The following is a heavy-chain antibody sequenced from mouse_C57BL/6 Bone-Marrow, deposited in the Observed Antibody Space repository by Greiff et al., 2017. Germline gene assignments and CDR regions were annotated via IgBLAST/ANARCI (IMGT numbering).Heavy chain of an antibody. CDR3: AREATMVTPFAY. CDR1: GFSLTIYG. D-gene: IGHD2-2*01. Sequence: VKVVESGPGLVQPSQSLSITCTVSGFSLTIYGVHWVRQSPGKGLEWLGVIWSGGSTDYNAAFISRLSISKDNSKSQVFFKMNSLQADDTAIYYCAREATMVTPFAYWGQGTLVTVSA. CDR2: IWSGGST. V-gene: IGHV2-2*01. J-gene: IGHJ3*01.